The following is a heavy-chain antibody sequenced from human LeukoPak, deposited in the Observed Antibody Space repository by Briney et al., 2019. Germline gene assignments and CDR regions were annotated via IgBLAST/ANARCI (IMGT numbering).Heavy chain of an antibody. D-gene: IGHD2-2*01. CDR2: IRYNGSNK. CDR3: AKDTPLKGYCSSTSCQTDYMDV. Sequence: GGSLRLSCVASGFTYSHNGMHWVRQAPGKGLEWVAFIRYNGSNKYYADSVKGRFTISRDNSKNTLYLRMNSLRDEDTAVYYCAKDTPLKGYCSSTSCQTDYMDVWGKGTTVTVSS. V-gene: IGHV3-30*02. CDR1: GFTYSHNG. J-gene: IGHJ6*03.